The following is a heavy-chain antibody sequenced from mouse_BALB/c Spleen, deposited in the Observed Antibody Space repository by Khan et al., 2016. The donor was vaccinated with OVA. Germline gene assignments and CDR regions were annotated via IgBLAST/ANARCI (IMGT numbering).Heavy chain of an antibody. D-gene: IGHD1-1*01. CDR2: INPHIGET. J-gene: IGHJ2*01. V-gene: IGHV1-20*02. Sequence: VQLKQSGPELVRPGASVKISCKASGYSFTGYFMNWVMQRHGKSLEWIGRINPHIGETFYNQRVKDKATLTVDESSSTAHMELRSLASEDSAVYYCTRIYRSDFDYWGQGTTLTVSS. CDR3: TRIYRSDFDY. CDR1: GYSFTGYF.